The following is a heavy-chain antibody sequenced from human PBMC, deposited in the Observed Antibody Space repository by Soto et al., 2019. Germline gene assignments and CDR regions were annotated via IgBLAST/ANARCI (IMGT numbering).Heavy chain of an antibody. V-gene: IGHV4-34*01. D-gene: IGHD2-2*01. CDR2: INHRGST. Sequence: QMQLQQWGAGLLKPSETLSLTCAVYGGPISDYYWSWIRQAPGAGLEWIGEINHRGSTHDSPSLKSRLTISVDTSKSQISLYLSSVTAADTAMYYCARVERGTSTTVVDSFDLWGQGTMVTVSS. CDR1: GGPISDYY. CDR3: ARVERGTSTTVVDSFDL. J-gene: IGHJ3*01.